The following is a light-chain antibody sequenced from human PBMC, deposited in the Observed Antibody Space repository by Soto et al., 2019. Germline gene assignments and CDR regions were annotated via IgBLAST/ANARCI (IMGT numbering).Light chain of an antibody. CDR1: QSISSW. CDR3: QQYNSYSPV. Sequence: DIQMTQSPSTLSASVWDRVTISCRASQSISSWLAWYQQKPGKAPKLLIYKASSLESGVPSRFSGSGSGTEFTLTISSLQPDDFATYYCQQYNSYSPVFGQGTKVDIK. V-gene: IGKV1-5*03. J-gene: IGKJ1*01. CDR2: KAS.